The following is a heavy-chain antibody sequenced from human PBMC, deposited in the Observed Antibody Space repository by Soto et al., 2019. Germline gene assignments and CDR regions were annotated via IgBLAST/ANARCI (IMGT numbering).Heavy chain of an antibody. V-gene: IGHV4-59*01. CDR3: ARAYCSSTSCYAPGYFDL. J-gene: IGHJ2*01. D-gene: IGHD2-2*01. CDR1: GGSISSYY. CDR2: IYYSGST. Sequence: QVQLQESGPGLVKPSETLSLTCTVSGGSISSYYWSWIRQPPGKGLEWIGYIYYSGSTNYNPSLKSRVTISVYTSKNQFSLKLSSVTAADTAVYYCARAYCSSTSCYAPGYFDLWGRGTLVTVSS.